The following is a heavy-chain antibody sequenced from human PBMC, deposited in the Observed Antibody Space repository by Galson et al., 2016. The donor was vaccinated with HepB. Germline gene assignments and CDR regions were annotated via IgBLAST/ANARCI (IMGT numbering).Heavy chain of an antibody. D-gene: IGHD3-3*01. CDR3: AGQMDYDFWSGFIADYYFDY. CDR1: GGSISTTYY. J-gene: IGHJ4*02. Sequence: SETLSLTCTVSGGSISTTYYWGWIRQPPGKGLEWIGSFYYGGSTYYNPSLKSRVTISVDTSEDQFSLKLSSVTAADTAVYYCAGQMDYDFWSGFIADYYFDYWGPGTLVTASS. CDR2: FYYGGST. V-gene: IGHV4-39*01.